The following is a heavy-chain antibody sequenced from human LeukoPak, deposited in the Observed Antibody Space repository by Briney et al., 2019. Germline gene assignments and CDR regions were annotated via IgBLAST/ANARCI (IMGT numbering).Heavy chain of an antibody. Sequence: SVKVSCKASGGTFSSYAISWVRQAPGQGLEWMGEIIPIFGTANYAQKFQGRVTITTDESTSTAYMELSSLRSEDTAVYYCARGGRSGYCSSTSCFTFDYWGQGTLVTVSS. D-gene: IGHD2-2*01. CDR2: IIPIFGTA. CDR1: GGTFSSYA. V-gene: IGHV1-69*05. J-gene: IGHJ4*02. CDR3: ARGGRSGYCSSTSCFTFDY.